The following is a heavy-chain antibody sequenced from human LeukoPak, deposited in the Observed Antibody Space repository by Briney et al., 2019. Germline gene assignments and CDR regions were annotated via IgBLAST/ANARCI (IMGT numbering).Heavy chain of an antibody. CDR1: GYTFSEYY. V-gene: IGHV1-2*02. Sequence: ASVKVSCKASGYTFSEYYIHWVRQAPGQGLEWMGWISPKSGGTNYAQNFQGRVTMTRDTSINTAYMELSRLKPDDTAVYYCARHNYDFDFDSWGQGALVTVSS. CDR3: ARHNYDFDFDS. J-gene: IGHJ4*02. CDR2: ISPKSGGT. D-gene: IGHD3-3*01.